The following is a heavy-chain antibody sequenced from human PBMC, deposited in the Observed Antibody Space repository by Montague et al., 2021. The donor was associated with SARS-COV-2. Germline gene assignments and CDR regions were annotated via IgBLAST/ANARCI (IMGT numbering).Heavy chain of an antibody. Sequence: LRLSCAASGFTFSSYWMSWIRQAPGKGLEWIGEINHSGTTNYXXXLXXXVTXSVDTSKNQFSLNLTSVSAADTAVYYCARGGSFCFDDVCYLPRSGFDSWGQGTLVTVSS. D-gene: IGHD2-8*01. V-gene: IGHV4-34*01. CDR1: GFTFSSYW. J-gene: IGHJ5*01. CDR3: ARGGSFCFDDVCYLPRSGFDS. CDR2: INHSGTT.